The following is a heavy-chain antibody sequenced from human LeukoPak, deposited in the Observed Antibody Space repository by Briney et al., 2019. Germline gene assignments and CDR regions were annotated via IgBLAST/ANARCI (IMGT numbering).Heavy chain of an antibody. J-gene: IGHJ4*02. CDR2: INPSGGST. CDR3: ARAPLSLPLPFPFDY. Sequence: ASVKVSCKASGYTFTSYYMHWVRQAPGQGLEWMGIINPSGGSTSYAQKFQGRVTMTRDTSTSTVHMELSSLRSEDTAVYYCARAPLSLPLPFPFDYWGQGTLVTVSS. D-gene: IGHD1-26*01. CDR1: GYTFTSYY. V-gene: IGHV1-46*01.